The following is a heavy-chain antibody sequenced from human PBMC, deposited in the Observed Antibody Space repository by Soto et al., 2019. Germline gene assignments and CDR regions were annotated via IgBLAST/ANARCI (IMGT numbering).Heavy chain of an antibody. J-gene: IGHJ4*02. Sequence: QVQLVQSGAEVKKPGASVKVSCKASGYTFTSYDINWVRQATGQGLEWMGWMNPNSGNTAYAQKFQGRVTMPRTTSIRTAYMGLSSLRSEDTAVYYCARGRPDYGDYWGQGTLVTVSS. CDR1: GYTFTSYD. CDR2: MNPNSGNT. CDR3: ARGRPDYGDY. V-gene: IGHV1-8*01.